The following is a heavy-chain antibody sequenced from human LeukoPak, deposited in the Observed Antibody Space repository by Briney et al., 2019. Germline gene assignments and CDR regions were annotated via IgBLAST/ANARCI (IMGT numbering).Heavy chain of an antibody. J-gene: IGHJ4*02. CDR1: GYTFTSYA. CDR3: ASLGSSGWYFY. D-gene: IGHD6-19*01. Sequence: GASVKVSCKASGYTFTSYAMHWVRQAPGQRLEWMGWINVGNGNTKYSQKFQGRVTITRDTSASTAYMELSSLRSEDTAVYYCASLGSSGWYFYWGQGTLVTVSS. V-gene: IGHV1-3*01. CDR2: INVGNGNT.